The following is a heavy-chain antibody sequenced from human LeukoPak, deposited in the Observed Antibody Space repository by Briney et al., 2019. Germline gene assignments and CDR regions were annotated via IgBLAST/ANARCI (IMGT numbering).Heavy chain of an antibody. D-gene: IGHD6-19*01. CDR1: GYSISSGYY. CDR2: IYYSGST. J-gene: IGHJ5*02. CDR3: ARYSSGWYGRNWFDP. Sequence: SETLSLTCTVSGYSISSGYYWSWIRQPPGKGLEWIGYIYYSGSTNYNPSLKSRVTISVDTSKNQFSLKLSSVTAADTAVYYCARYSSGWYGRNWFDPWGQGTLVTVSS. V-gene: IGHV4-61*01.